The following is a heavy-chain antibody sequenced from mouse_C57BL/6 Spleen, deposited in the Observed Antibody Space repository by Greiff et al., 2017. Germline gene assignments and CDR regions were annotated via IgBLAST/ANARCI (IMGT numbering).Heavy chain of an antibody. V-gene: IGHV1-39*01. CDR2: INPNYGTT. J-gene: IGHJ2*01. Sequence: EVKLLESGPELVKPGASVKISCKASGYSFTDYNMNWVKQSNGKSLEWIGVINPNYGTTSYNQKFKGKATLTVDQSSSTAYMQLNSLTSEDSAVYYCARGYDYDDGEGFDYWGQGTTLTVSS. CDR3: ARGYDYDDGEGFDY. CDR1: GYSFTDYN. D-gene: IGHD2-4*01.